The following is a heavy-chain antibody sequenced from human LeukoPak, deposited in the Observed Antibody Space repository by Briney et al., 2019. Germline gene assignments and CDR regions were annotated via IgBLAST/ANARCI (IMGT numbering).Heavy chain of an antibody. CDR3: ASLFGGSHDY. CDR2: INHSGST. J-gene: IGHJ4*02. V-gene: IGHV4-34*01. D-gene: IGHD3-3*01. Sequence: SETLSLTCTVSGGSISSYYWSWIRQPPGKGLEWIGEINHSGSTNYNPSLKSRVTISVDTSKNQFSLKLSSVTAADTAVYYCASLFGGSHDYWGQGTLVTVSS. CDR1: GGSISSYY.